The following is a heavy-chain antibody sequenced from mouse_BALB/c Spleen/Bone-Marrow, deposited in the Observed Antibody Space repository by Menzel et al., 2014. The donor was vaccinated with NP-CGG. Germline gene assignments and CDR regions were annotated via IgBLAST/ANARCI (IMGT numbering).Heavy chain of an antibody. D-gene: IGHD1-3*01. V-gene: IGHV2-6-5*01. Sequence: QVHVKQSGPGLVAPSQSLSITCTVSGFSLTDYGVSWIRQPPGKGLEWLGVIWGGGSTYYNSALKSRLSISKDNSKSQVFLKMNSLQIDDTAMYYCAKHRLTYYAMDYWGQGTSVTVSS. J-gene: IGHJ4*01. CDR2: IWGGGST. CDR3: AKHRLTYYAMDY. CDR1: GFSLTDYG.